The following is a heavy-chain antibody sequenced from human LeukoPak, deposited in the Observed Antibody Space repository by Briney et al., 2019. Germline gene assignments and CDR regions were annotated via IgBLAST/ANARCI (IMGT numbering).Heavy chain of an antibody. J-gene: IGHJ4*02. CDR3: ARNNWGIDE. CDR1: GFKFSNHW. D-gene: IGHD7-27*01. CDR2: INNDGSDT. Sequence: GGSLRLSCAASGFKFSNHWMHWVRQGPGKGLVWVARINNDGSDTSHADSVEGRFTISRDNAANTLYLQMNSLRVEDTAMYFCARNNWGIDEWGQGTLVTVSS. V-gene: IGHV3-74*01.